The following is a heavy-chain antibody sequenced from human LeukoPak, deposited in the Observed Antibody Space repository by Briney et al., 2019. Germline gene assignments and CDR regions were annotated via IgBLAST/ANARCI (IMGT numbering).Heavy chain of an antibody. V-gene: IGHV5-51*01. CDR1: GSRFTRYW. CDR3: ARLPGDYVDD. J-gene: IGHJ4*02. CDR2: IFPGDSDT. D-gene: IGHD4-17*01. Sequence: GAPLKISCKGSGSRFTRYWIGWVRKMPGKGLESTGIIFPGDSDTRYRPSFQGQVTSSADKSTSTAYLQWSSLKASDTAMYYCARLPGDYVDDGGQGTLVTVSS.